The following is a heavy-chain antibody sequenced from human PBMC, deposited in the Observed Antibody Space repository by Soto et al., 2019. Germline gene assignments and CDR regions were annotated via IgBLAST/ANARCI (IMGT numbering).Heavy chain of an antibody. CDR1: GFTFSSYS. CDR3: ARDRFLEWLLYGVGTPLNFDY. Sequence: PGGSLRLSCAASGFTFSSYSMNWVRQAPGKGLEWVSSISSSSSYIYYADSVKGRFTISRDNAKNSLYLQMNSLRAEDTAVYYCARDRFLEWLLYGVGTPLNFDYWGQGTLVTVSS. J-gene: IGHJ4*02. V-gene: IGHV3-21*01. D-gene: IGHD3-3*01. CDR2: ISSSSSYI.